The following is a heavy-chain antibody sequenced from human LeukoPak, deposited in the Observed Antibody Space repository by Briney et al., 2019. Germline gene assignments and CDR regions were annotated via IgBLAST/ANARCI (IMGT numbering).Heavy chain of an antibody. Sequence: ASVKVSCKASGDTFTSYGISWVRQAPGQGLEWMGWISAYNGNTNYAQKLQGRVTMTTDTSTSTAYLQWSSLKASDSGMYYCARAGRNGERHVDHWGQGTLVTVSS. J-gene: IGHJ4*02. D-gene: IGHD1-1*01. CDR2: ISAYNGNT. CDR3: ARAGRNGERHVDH. V-gene: IGHV1-18*01. CDR1: GDTFTSYG.